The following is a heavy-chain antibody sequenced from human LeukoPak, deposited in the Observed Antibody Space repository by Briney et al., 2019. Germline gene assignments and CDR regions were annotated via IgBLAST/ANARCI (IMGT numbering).Heavy chain of an antibody. Sequence: ASVKVSCKASGYTFTGYYMHWVRQAPGQGLEWMGWINPNSGGTNYAQKFQGRVTMTRDTSISTAYMELSRLTSDDTAVYYCASLDYYDSSGYQGGDCWGQGSLVTVSS. CDR3: ASLDYYDSSGYQGGDC. D-gene: IGHD3-22*01. CDR2: INPNSGGT. J-gene: IGHJ4*02. CDR1: GYTFTGYY. V-gene: IGHV1-2*02.